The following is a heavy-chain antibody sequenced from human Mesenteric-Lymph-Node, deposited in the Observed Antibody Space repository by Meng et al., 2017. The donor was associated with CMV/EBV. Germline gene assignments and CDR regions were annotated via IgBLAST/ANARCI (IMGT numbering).Heavy chain of an antibody. J-gene: IGHJ3*02. CDR3: AKKKEYCADTTCYYAFDI. V-gene: IGHV3-23*01. CDR2: ISSSGSTI. CDR1: GFTFSSYA. Sequence: GESLKISCAASGFTFSSYAMSWVRQAPGKGLEWVSYISSSGSTIYYADSVKGQFTISRDNSKNTLYLQMNSLRAEDTAIYYCAKKKEYCADTTCYYAFDIWGQGALVTVSS. D-gene: IGHD2-2*01.